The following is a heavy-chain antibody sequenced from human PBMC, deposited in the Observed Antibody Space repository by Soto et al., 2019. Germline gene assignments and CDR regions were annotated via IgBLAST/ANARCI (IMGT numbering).Heavy chain of an antibody. CDR1: GGSISSSSNS. CDR2: IYLSAGA. V-gene: IGHV4-39*02. J-gene: IGHJ6*02. Sequence: QLQLQESGPRLVKPSETLSLTCSVSGGSISSSSNSWAWIRQSPGKGLEWIGTIYLSAGAHYNPSLGGVVAISAGTPPGGVSLRLPSVSAAGSAVYYGGRPPGHCGSTACFGYSSVDVWGRGTTVTV. CDR3: GRPPGHCGSTACFGYSSVDV. D-gene: IGHD2-2*01.